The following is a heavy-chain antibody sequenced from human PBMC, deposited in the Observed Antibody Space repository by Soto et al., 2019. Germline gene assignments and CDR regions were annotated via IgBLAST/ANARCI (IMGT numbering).Heavy chain of an antibody. CDR1: GFSLTSGVVG. D-gene: IGHD6-13*01. V-gene: IGHV2-5*01. Sequence: QITLKESGPTLVKPTQTLTLTCTFSGFSLTSGVVGVGWIRQPPGEALEWLALIYWNDEQYYNPSLRNRLTISGDSSENQVVLTMTGMDPVDAGTYYCAHRLPGPSGYDVWGQGTTVTVSS. CDR2: IYWNDEQ. CDR3: AHRLPGPSGYDV. J-gene: IGHJ6*02.